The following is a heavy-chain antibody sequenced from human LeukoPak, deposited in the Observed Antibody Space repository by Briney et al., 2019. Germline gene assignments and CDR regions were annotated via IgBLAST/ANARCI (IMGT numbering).Heavy chain of an antibody. CDR2: IYYSGST. D-gene: IGHD3-22*01. Sequence: SETLSLTCTVSGGSISSSSYYWGWIRQPPGKGLEWIGSIYYSGSTYYNPSLKSRVTISVDTSKNQFSLKLSSVTAADTAVYYCARDNDMGYYFDYWGQGTLVTVSS. V-gene: IGHV4-39*07. CDR3: ARDNDMGYYFDY. J-gene: IGHJ4*02. CDR1: GGSISSSSYY.